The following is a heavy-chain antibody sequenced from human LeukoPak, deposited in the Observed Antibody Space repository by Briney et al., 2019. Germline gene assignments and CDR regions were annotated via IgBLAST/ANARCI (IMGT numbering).Heavy chain of an antibody. J-gene: IGHJ6*02. D-gene: IGHD2-21*02. Sequence: PGGSLRLSCAASVFTFSSYSMSWVRQAPWKGLEWVSAISGSGGSTYYADSVKGRFTISRDNAKNSLYLQMNSLRAEDTAVYYCASAYCGGDCYSRHYYYYGMDVWGQGTTVTVSS. CDR3: ASAYCGGDCYSRHYYYYGMDV. CDR1: VFTFSSYS. CDR2: ISGSGGST. V-gene: IGHV3-23*01.